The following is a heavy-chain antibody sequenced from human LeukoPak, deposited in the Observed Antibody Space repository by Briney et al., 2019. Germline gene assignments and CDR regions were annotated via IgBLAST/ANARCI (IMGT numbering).Heavy chain of an antibody. D-gene: IGHD6-19*01. CDR2: ISSSSSYI. J-gene: IGHJ4*02. CDR1: GFTFSNYN. Sequence: PGGSLRLSCAASGFTFSNYNMNWVRQAPGKGLEWVSSISSSSSYIYYADSVKGRFTISRDNAKNSLYLQMNSLRAEDTAVYYCARSYSSGWYYGLYYFDYWGQGTLVTVSS. V-gene: IGHV3-21*04. CDR3: ARSYSSGWYYGLYYFDY.